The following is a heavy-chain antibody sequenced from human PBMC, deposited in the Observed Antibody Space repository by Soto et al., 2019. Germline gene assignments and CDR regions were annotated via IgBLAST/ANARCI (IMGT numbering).Heavy chain of an antibody. CDR1: GYTFTNYA. CDR3: NIYGLKGKNRASDY. Sequence: QVQLVQSGAEVKKPGDSVKVSCKASGYTFTNYAMHWVRQAPGQRLEWMGWINAGNSNTKFSQKFQGRVTLTWDTSAYTAYMELSSLKSEDTAVYYCNIYGLKGKNRASDYWGQGTLVTVSS. V-gene: IGHV1-3*01. CDR2: INAGNSNT. D-gene: IGHD5-18*01. J-gene: IGHJ4*02.